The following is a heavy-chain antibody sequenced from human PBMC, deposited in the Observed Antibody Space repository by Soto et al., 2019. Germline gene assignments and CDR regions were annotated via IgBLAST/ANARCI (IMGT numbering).Heavy chain of an antibody. CDR3: ARHSLAARPPGAPDY. Sequence: QLQLQESGPGLVKPSETLSLTCTVSGGSISSSSYYCGWIRQPPGKGLEWIGSIYYSGTTYYNPSLKRRVTISVDTSKNQFSLKLSSVTAADTAVYYCARHSLAARPPGAPDYWGQGTLVTVSS. J-gene: IGHJ4*02. CDR1: GGSISSSSYY. V-gene: IGHV4-39*01. CDR2: IYYSGTT. D-gene: IGHD6-6*01.